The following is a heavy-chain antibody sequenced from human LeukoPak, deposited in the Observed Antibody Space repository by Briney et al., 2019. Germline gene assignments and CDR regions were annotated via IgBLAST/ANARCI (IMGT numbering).Heavy chain of an antibody. J-gene: IGHJ4*02. CDR1: GGSISSSGYY. CDR2: IYYSGST. D-gene: IGHD3-3*01. V-gene: IGHV4-39*01. CDR3: ARHVTEWFLYSPLDY. Sequence: PSETLSLTCTVSGGSISSSGYYWGWIRQPPGKGLEWIGSIYYSGSTYYNPSLKSRVTISVDTSKNQFSLKLSSVTAADTAVYYCARHVTEWFLYSPLDYWGQGTLVTVSS.